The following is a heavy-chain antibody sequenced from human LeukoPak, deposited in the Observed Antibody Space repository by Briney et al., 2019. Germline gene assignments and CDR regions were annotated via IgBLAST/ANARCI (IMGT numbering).Heavy chain of an antibody. CDR3: AKSVTAAGTYAFDI. CDR2: LRGNGGST. CDR1: GFIFSSYW. V-gene: IGHV3-23*01. J-gene: IGHJ3*02. Sequence: PGGSLRLSCAASGFIFSSYWMHWVRQAPGKGLEWVSSLRGNGGSTEYVDSVRGRFVISRDNSRNTLYLQMNSLRAEDTAVYYCAKSVTAAGTYAFDIWGQGTVVTVSS. D-gene: IGHD6-13*01.